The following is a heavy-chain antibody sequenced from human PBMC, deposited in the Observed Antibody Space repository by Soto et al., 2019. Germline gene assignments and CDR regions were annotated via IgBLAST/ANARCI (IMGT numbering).Heavy chain of an antibody. CDR3: AADILLSIAARDHYYGMDV. CDR1: GFTFTSSA. V-gene: IGHV1-58*01. CDR2: IVVGSGNT. D-gene: IGHD6-6*01. Sequence: SVKVSCKASGFTFTSSAVQWVRQARGQRLEWIGWIVVGSGNTNYAQKFQERVTITRDMSTSTAYMELSSLRSEDTAVYYCAADILLSIAARDHYYGMDVWGQGTTVTVSS. J-gene: IGHJ6*02.